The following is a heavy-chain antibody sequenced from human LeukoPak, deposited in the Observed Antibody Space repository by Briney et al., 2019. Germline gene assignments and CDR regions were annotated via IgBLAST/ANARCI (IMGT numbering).Heavy chain of an antibody. Sequence: KPSQTLSLTCTVSGGSISSGGYYWSWIRQPPGKGLEWIGGVYHSGATYYTPSLKSRVTISVDTSKNQFSLKLSSVTAADTAVYYCARLEKHKYSSSWYINWGQGTLVTVSS. J-gene: IGHJ4*02. CDR3: ARLEKHKYSSSWYIN. V-gene: IGHV4-30-2*03. CDR1: GGSISSGGYY. CDR2: VYHSGAT. D-gene: IGHD6-13*01.